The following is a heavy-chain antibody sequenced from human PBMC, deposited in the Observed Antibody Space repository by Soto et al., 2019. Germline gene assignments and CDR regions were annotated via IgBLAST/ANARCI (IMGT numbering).Heavy chain of an antibody. D-gene: IGHD3-9*01. CDR1: GFTFSSYW. Sequence: EVQLVESGGGLVQPGGSLRLSCAASGFTFSSYWMSWVRQAPGKGLEWVANIKQDGSEKYYVDSVKGRFTISRDNAXNXLCXQMNSRRAEDTSVYYCARSVYYDTQDGYYYYGMDVWGQGTTVTVSS. CDR2: IKQDGSEK. CDR3: ARSVYYDTQDGYYYYGMDV. J-gene: IGHJ6*02. V-gene: IGHV3-7*01.